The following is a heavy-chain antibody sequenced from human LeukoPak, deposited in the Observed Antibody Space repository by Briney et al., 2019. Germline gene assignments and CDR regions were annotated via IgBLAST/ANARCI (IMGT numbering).Heavy chain of an antibody. CDR2: IIQDGSST. J-gene: IGHJ4*02. CDR3: ATDDYRGLGY. D-gene: IGHD4-11*01. V-gene: IGHV3-74*01. CDR1: GITFSNYW. Sequence: GGSLRLSCAASGITFSNYWMHWVRQAPGKGLVWVSHIIQDGSSTFYADSVKGRFTISRDNAKNTLYLQMNGLRAEDTAVYYCATDDYRGLGYWGQGTLVTVSS.